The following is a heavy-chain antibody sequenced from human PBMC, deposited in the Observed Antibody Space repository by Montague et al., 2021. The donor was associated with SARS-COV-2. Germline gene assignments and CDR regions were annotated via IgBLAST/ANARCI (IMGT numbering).Heavy chain of an antibody. CDR2: IYYSGST. J-gene: IGHJ3*02. Sequence: SETLSLTCTVSDGSIGTYYWSWIRQPPGKGLEWIGYIYYSGSTNYNPSLKSRVTISVDTSKNQLSLKLSSVTAADTAVYYCARHGPFVVVTAMHGTFDIWGQGTMVTVSS. CDR1: DGSIGTYY. D-gene: IGHD2-21*02. CDR3: ARHGPFVVVTAMHGTFDI. V-gene: IGHV4-59*08.